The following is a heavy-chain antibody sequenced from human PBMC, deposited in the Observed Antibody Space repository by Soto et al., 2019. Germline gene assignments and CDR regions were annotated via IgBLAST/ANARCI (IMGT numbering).Heavy chain of an antibody. CDR1: GGSISTRSSY. CDR2: IYYSGST. CDR3: ARQTYSSGWYFDY. V-gene: IGHV4-39*01. J-gene: IGHJ4*02. D-gene: IGHD6-19*01. Sequence: PSETLSLTCTVSGGSISTRSSYWGWIRQPPGKGLEWIGSIYYSGSTYYNPSLKSRVTISVDTSKNQFSLKLSSVTAAGTAVYYCARQTYSSGWYFDYWGQGTLVTVSS.